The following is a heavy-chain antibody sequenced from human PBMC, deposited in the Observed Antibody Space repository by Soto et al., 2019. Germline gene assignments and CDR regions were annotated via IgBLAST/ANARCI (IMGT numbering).Heavy chain of an antibody. CDR3: ARISSGWTRVYP. CDR2: IYYSGST. J-gene: IGHJ5*02. CDR1: GGSIRSRSYY. D-gene: IGHD6-19*01. V-gene: IGHV4-39*01. Sequence: SEPMSPPCTVAGGSIRSRSYYRSCIRQPPGKGLEWIGSIYYSGSTYYNPSLKSRVTISVDTSKNQFSLKLSSVTAADTAVYYCARISSGWTRVYPWGQGTLVPVSS.